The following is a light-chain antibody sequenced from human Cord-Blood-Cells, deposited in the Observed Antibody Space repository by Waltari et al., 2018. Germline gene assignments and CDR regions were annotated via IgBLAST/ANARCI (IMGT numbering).Light chain of an antibody. CDR1: SSDVGRYNL. Sequence: QSALTKPASMSGSPGQSITISCTGTSSDVGRYNLASWYHQHPGKAPKLMIYEGSKRPSGVSNRFSGSKSGNTASLTISGLQAEDEADYYCCSYAGSSYVFGTGTKVTVL. CDR3: CSYAGSSYV. V-gene: IGLV2-23*01. J-gene: IGLJ1*01. CDR2: EGS.